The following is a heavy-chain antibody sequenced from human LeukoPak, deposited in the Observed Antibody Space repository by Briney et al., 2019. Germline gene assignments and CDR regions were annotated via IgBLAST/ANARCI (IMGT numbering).Heavy chain of an antibody. V-gene: IGHV3-53*01. CDR3: AIDHENRCRY. CDR1: GFTVITND. Sequence: GGSLRLSCAASGFTVITNDMTWASHAPGKGLEWVSVLYSDGNTKYADSVQGRFTISRDNSKNTLYLEMNSLSPDDTAVYYCAIDHENRCRYWGQGTLVTVSS. CDR2: LYSDGNT. J-gene: IGHJ4*02. D-gene: IGHD2/OR15-2a*01.